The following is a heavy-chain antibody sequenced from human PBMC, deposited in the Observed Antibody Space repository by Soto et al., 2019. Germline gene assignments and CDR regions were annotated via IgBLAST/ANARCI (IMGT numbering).Heavy chain of an antibody. V-gene: IGHV4-59*11. CDR2: IHNTGGT. CDR1: GASITIHW. J-gene: IGHJ4*02. D-gene: IGHD6-19*01. Sequence: QVQLQESGPRLVKPSETLSLTCTISGASITIHWCQWFRQPPGKGLEWIGYIHNTGGTNYNPSLKSPVTISLDTSKNQFFLKVTSVTVADTAVYYCATGGGWLTDYWGQGTLVTVSS. CDR3: ATGGGWLTDY.